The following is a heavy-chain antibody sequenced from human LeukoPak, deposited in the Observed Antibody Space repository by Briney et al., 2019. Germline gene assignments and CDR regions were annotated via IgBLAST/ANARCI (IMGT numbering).Heavy chain of an antibody. CDR2: IYYSGST. Sequence: PSETLFLTCTVSGGSISSGDYYWSWIRQPPGKGLEWIGYIYYSGSTYYNPSLKSRVTISVDTSKNQFSLKLSSVTAADTAVYYCARFDAGRADYYGSGSYYGLGDYWGQGTLVTVSS. J-gene: IGHJ4*02. CDR3: ARFDAGRADYYGSGSYYGLGDY. D-gene: IGHD3-10*01. V-gene: IGHV4-30-4*01. CDR1: GGSISSGDYY.